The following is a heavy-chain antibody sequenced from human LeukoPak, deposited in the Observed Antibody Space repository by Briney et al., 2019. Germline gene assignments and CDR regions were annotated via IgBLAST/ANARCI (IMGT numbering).Heavy chain of an antibody. Sequence: SETLSLTCTVSGGSISSSSYYWGWIRQPPGKGREWIGSIEYSGSTYYNPSLKRRVTMSVDTSKNQFSLQLSSVTAADTAVYYCARGEGPMVRGVIGPTSVPYYYYYYTDVWGKGTTVTVSS. CDR2: IEYSGST. CDR3: ARGEGPMVRGVIGPTSVPYYYYYYTDV. V-gene: IGHV4-39*07. J-gene: IGHJ6*03. D-gene: IGHD3-10*01. CDR1: GGSISSSSYY.